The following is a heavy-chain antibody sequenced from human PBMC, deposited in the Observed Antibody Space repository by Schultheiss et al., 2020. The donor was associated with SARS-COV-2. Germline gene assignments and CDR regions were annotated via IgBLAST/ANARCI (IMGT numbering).Heavy chain of an antibody. V-gene: IGHV3-23*01. Sequence: GGSLRLSCAASGFTVSSNYMSWVRQAPGKGLEWVSSISGSGGRTYYADSVKGRFTISRDNSKNTLYLQMNNLRAEDTAVYYCANCYYDSTNWFDPWGQGTLVTVSS. CDR2: ISGSGGRT. CDR1: GFTVSSNY. J-gene: IGHJ5*02. D-gene: IGHD3-22*01. CDR3: ANCYYDSTNWFDP.